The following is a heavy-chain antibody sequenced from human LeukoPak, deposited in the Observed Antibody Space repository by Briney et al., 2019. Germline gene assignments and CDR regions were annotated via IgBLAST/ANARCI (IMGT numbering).Heavy chain of an antibody. Sequence: PGGSLRLSCAPSGFTFSKYCMTWGRQAPGTGLEWVANINQDGSEKYYVESVKGRFTISRDNAKNTLYLQMNSLRAEDTAVYYCAKKQWRRRNFDYWGQGTLVTVSS. CDR1: GFTFSKYC. D-gene: IGHD6-19*01. CDR3: AKKQWRRRNFDY. V-gene: IGHV3-7*02. CDR2: INQDGSEK. J-gene: IGHJ4*02.